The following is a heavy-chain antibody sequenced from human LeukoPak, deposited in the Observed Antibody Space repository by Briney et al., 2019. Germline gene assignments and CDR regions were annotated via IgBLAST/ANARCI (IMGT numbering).Heavy chain of an antibody. CDR1: GFTFSSYW. V-gene: IGHV3-7*01. CDR3: TQNLVAAAGDH. D-gene: IGHD6-13*01. J-gene: IGHJ4*02. Sequence: PRGSLRLSCAASGFTFSSYWMTWVRQAPGKGLEWVANIKPDGSVGYYVDSVRGRFIISRDNAGNSLYLQMNSLRVEDTAVYYCTQNLVAAAGDHWGQGTLLIVSS. CDR2: IKPDGSVG.